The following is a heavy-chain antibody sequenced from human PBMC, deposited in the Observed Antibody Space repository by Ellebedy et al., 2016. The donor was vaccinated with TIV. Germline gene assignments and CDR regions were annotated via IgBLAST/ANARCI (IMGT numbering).Heavy chain of an antibody. J-gene: IGHJ6*02. V-gene: IGHV3-43*01. CDR3: VKDMSGSGTDGMDV. Sequence: GGSLRLSCAASGFTFDDYTMHWVRQAPGKGPEWVALINWDGHSTYYADSVKGRFTISRDNSKNSLFLQMNSLRTEDTALYYCVKDMSGSGTDGMDVWGQGTTVTVSS. CDR2: INWDGHST. D-gene: IGHD3-10*01. CDR1: GFTFDDYT.